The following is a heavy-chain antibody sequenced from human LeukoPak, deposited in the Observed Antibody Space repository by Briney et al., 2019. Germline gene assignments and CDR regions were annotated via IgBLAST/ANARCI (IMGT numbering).Heavy chain of an antibody. V-gene: IGHV4-39*01. CDR1: GGSISSSSYY. D-gene: IGHD3-3*01. CDR2: IYYSGST. Sequence: SETLSLTCTVSGGSISSSSYYWGWIRQPSGKGLEWIGSIYYSGSTYYNPSLKTQVTISVDTSKNQFSLKLSSVTAADTAVYFCARGSQVDDFWSGYRAPLDYWGQGTLVTVSS. CDR3: ARGSQVDDFWSGYRAPLDY. J-gene: IGHJ4*02.